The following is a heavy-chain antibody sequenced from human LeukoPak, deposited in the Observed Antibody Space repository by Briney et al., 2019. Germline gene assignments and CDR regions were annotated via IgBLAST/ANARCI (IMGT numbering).Heavy chain of an antibody. J-gene: IGHJ4*02. Sequence: GGSLRLSCAASGFSFSGSAMHWVRQASGKGLECVGRIRSKANSFTTTYAASVKGRFTISRDDSKNTAYLQMNSLKTEDTAVYYCSRLSPDGYNPFDFDYWGQGTLVTVSS. V-gene: IGHV3-73*01. CDR1: GFSFSGSA. D-gene: IGHD5-24*01. CDR3: SRLSPDGYNPFDFDY. CDR2: IRSKANSFTT.